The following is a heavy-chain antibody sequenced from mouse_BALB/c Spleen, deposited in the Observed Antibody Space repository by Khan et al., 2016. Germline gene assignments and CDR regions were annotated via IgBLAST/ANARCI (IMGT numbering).Heavy chain of an antibody. J-gene: IGHJ1*01. CDR1: GYTFTDYA. CDR2: ISTYSGNT. CDR3: SRWGLRWYFDV. Sequence: QVQLKQSGPELVRPGVSVKISCKGSGYTFTDYAMHWVKQSHGKSLEWIGVISTYSGNTNYNQKFKGKATMTVDKSSSPAYMELARMSSEDSAIFCCSRWGLRWYFDVWGAGTTVTVSS. V-gene: IGHV1S137*01.